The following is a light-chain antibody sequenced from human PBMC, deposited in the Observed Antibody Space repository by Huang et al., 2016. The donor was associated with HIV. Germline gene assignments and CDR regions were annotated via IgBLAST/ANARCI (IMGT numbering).Light chain of an antibody. Sequence: EIMMTQSPATLSVSPGEGAALSCRASQTLRRALAWYQQKPGQAPRLRIYDASTRATGLPVRFSGSGSETEFTLTISSLQPEDFAIYYCQQYNEWPLTFGGGTKVEIK. J-gene: IGKJ4*01. CDR2: DAS. CDR3: QQYNEWPLT. CDR1: QTLRRA. V-gene: IGKV3-15*01.